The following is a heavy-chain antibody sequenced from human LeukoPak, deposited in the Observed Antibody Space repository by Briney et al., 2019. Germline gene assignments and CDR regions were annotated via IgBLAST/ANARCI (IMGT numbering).Heavy chain of an antibody. Sequence: GGSLRLSCAASGFTFSSYAMSWVRQAPGKGLEWVSDISGSGGSTYYADSVKGRFTISRDNSKNTLYLQMNSLRSDDTAVYYSAKDRITPTTVRPFDIWGQGTMVTVSS. D-gene: IGHD4-11*01. CDR1: GFTFSSYA. CDR3: AKDRITPTTVRPFDI. CDR2: ISGSGGST. V-gene: IGHV3-23*01. J-gene: IGHJ3*02.